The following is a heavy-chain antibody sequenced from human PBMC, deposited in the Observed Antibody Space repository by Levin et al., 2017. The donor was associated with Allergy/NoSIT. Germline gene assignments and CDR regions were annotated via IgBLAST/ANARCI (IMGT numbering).Heavy chain of an antibody. V-gene: IGHV3-30-3*01. CDR3: ARDVFGRWELRFDY. CDR1: GFTFSSYA. CDR2: ISYDGTNK. D-gene: IGHD1-26*01. J-gene: IGHJ4*02. Sequence: PGESLKISCTASGFTFSSYAMHWVRQAPGKGLEWVAVISYDGTNKYYADSVKGRFTIPRDNSKNTLYLQMNSLRAEDAAVYYCARDVFGRWELRFDYWGQGTLVTVSS.